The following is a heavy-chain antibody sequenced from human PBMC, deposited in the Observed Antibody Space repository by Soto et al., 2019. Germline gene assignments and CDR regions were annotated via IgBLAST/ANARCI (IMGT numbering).Heavy chain of an antibody. CDR1: GSSISSDTSY. J-gene: IGHJ3*02. Sequence: SETLSLTCPLSGSSISSDTSYCSCIRQPPGKGLEWIGYIYYSGSTYYNPSLKSRVTISVDTSKNQFSLKLSSVTAADTAVYYCATTMSNRDAFDIWGQGTMVT. D-gene: IGHD3-10*02. CDR3: ATTMSNRDAFDI. CDR2: IYYSGST. V-gene: IGHV4-30-4*01.